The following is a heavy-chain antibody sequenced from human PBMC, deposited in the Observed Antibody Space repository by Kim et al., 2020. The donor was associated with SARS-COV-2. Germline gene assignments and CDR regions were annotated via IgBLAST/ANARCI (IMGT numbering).Heavy chain of an antibody. J-gene: IGHJ6*02. CDR1: GFTFNYYG. D-gene: IGHD4-17*01. V-gene: IGHV3-33*06. CDR2: IWYDGDNK. CDR3: AKDFMTTVVTGKYYGMDV. Sequence: GGSLRLSCAASGFTFNYYGMHWVRQAPGKGLEWVAVIWYDGDNKYYAESVKGRFTISRDNSKNTVYLQINSLRAEDTAIYYCAKDFMTTVVTGKYYGMDVWGQGTTVTVSS.